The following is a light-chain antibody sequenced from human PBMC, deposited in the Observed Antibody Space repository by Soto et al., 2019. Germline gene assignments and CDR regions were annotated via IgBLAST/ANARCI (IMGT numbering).Light chain of an antibody. J-gene: IGKJ4*01. V-gene: IGKV1-12*01. CDR1: QDVKTW. CDR2: GAS. Sequence: DIPMTQSPSSVSASVGDRVTITCRASQDVKTWLAWYQQKPGKAPKLLIYGASRLQSGIPSRFSGSGSGTEFTLTITSLQSEDFAAYYCQQGNGFPPSFGGGTKVE. CDR3: QQGNGFPPS.